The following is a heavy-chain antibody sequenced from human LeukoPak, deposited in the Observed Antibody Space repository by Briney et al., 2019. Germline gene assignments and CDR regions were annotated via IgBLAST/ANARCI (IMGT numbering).Heavy chain of an antibody. V-gene: IGHV3-7*01. J-gene: IGHJ4*02. CDR3: ARLMGERTIYDY. CDR1: GFTLRTYW. CDR2: INQGGGET. Sequence: GGSLRLSCGVSGFTLRTYWMSWVRQAPGKGLEWVASINQGGGETHYVESVKGRFTISRDNGMNPFFLQMNSLRAEDTAVYYCARLMGERTIYDYWGQGSLVTVSS. D-gene: IGHD1-26*01.